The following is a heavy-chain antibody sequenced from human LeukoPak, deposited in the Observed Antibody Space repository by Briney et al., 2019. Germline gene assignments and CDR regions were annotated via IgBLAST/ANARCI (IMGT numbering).Heavy chain of an antibody. J-gene: IGHJ4*02. D-gene: IGHD6-13*01. V-gene: IGHV4-59*12. CDR3: AREGAAGTY. Sequence: SGTLSLTCTVSGGSISSYYWSWIRQPPGKGLEWIGYIYYSGSTNYNPSLKSRVTISVDTSKNQFSLKLSSVTAADTAVYYCAREGAAGTYWGQGTLVTVSS. CDR2: IYYSGST. CDR1: GGSISSYY.